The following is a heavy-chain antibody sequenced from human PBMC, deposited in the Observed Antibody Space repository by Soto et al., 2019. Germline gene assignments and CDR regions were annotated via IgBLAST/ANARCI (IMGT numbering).Heavy chain of an antibody. Sequence: EVQLVESGGGLVKPGGSLRLSCAASGFTFSNAWMNWVRQAPGKGLEWVGRIKSKTDGGTTDYAAPVKGRFTISRDDSKNTLYLQMNSLQTEDTAVYYCTTDFERRWELLMGAFDIWGQGTMVTVSS. J-gene: IGHJ3*02. V-gene: IGHV3-15*07. CDR1: GFTFSNAW. CDR2: IKSKTDGGTT. D-gene: IGHD1-26*01. CDR3: TTDFERRWELLMGAFDI.